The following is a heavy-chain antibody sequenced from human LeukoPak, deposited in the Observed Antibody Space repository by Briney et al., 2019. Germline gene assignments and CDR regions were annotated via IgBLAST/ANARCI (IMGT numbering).Heavy chain of an antibody. J-gene: IGHJ6*02. V-gene: IGHV3-66*01. Sequence: GGSLRLSCAASGFTVSSNYMSWVRQAPGKGLEWVSVIYSGGSTYYADSVKGRFTISRDNSKNTLYLQMNSLRAEDTAVYYCARGGYGDYSLYYYYYGMDVWGQGTTVTVSS. CDR3: ARGGYGDYSLYYYYYGMDV. CDR1: GFTVSSNY. CDR2: IYSGGST. D-gene: IGHD4-17*01.